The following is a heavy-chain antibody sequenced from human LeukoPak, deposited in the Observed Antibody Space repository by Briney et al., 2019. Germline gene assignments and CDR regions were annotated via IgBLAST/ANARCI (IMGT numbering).Heavy chain of an antibody. CDR3: AKDIGGSYHRFDY. Sequence: PGASPRLSCAASGFTFSSYAMSWVRQAPGKGLEWVSAISGSGGSTYYADSVKGRFTISRDNSKNTLYLQMNSLRAEDTAVYYCAKDIGGSYHRFDYWGQGTLVTVSS. CDR2: ISGSGGST. J-gene: IGHJ4*02. CDR1: GFTFSSYA. V-gene: IGHV3-23*01. D-gene: IGHD1-26*01.